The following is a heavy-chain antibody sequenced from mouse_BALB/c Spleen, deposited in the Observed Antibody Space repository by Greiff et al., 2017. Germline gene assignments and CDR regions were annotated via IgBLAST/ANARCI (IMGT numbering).Heavy chain of an antibody. Sequence: QVQLKESGPGLVAPSQSLSITCTVSGFSLTSYGVHWVSQPPGKGLEWLGVIWAGGSTNYNSALMSRLSISKDNSKSQVCLKMNSLQTDDTAMYYCARERGSSYDYAMDYWGQGTSVTVSS. CDR2: IWAGGST. J-gene: IGHJ4*01. CDR3: ARERGSSYDYAMDY. D-gene: IGHD1-1*01. CDR1: GFSLTSYG. V-gene: IGHV2-9*02.